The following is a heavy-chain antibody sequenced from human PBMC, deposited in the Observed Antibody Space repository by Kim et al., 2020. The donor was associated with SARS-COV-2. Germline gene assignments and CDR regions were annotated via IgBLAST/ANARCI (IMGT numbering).Heavy chain of an antibody. J-gene: IGHJ3*02. Sequence: SVEGRYTISRDNTKNTPYLQMSSLRAEDTAVYYCARVVITFGDTQDAFDIWGQGTMDTVSS. D-gene: IGHD3-16*01. CDR3: ARVVITFGDTQDAFDI. V-gene: IGHV3-66*01.